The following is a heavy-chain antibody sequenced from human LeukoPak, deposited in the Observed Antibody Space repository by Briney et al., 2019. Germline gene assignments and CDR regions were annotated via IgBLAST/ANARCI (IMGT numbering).Heavy chain of an antibody. CDR2: INWNGGST. CDR3: ARGSRFGVVERDAFDI. CDR1: GFTFSTHW. Sequence: GGSLRLSCAASGFTFSTHWIHWVRQAPGKGLVWVSGINWNGGSTGYADSVKGRFTISRDNAKNSLYLQMNSLRAEDTAVYYCARGSRFGVVERDAFDIWGQGTMVTVSS. D-gene: IGHD3-3*01. V-gene: IGHV3-20*04. J-gene: IGHJ3*02.